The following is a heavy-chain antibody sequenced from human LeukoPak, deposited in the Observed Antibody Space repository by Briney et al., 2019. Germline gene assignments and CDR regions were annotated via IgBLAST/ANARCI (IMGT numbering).Heavy chain of an antibody. J-gene: IGHJ4*02. V-gene: IGHV3-66*02. D-gene: IGHD4-17*01. CDR3: ARAAVTKMGFEY. CDR2: IYSGGST. Sequence: GGSLTLSCAASGFTVSSNYMSWVRQAPGKGREWVSVIYSGGSTYYAHSVKGRFTISRDNSKNTLYLQMNSLRAEDTAVYYCARAAVTKMGFEYWGQGTLVTVSS. CDR1: GFTVSSNY.